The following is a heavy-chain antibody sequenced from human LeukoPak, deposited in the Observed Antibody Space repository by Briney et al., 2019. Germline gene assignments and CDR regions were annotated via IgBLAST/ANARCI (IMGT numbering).Heavy chain of an antibody. J-gene: IGHJ5*02. CDR2: IYTSGST. CDR3: ARDRYYYDSSSYYYRFDP. D-gene: IGHD3-22*01. CDR1: GGSISSYY. V-gene: IGHV4-4*07. Sequence: PSETLSLTCTVSGGSISSYYWSWIRQPAGKGLEWIGRIYTSGSTNYNPSLKSRVTLSVDTSKNQLSLKLSSVTAADTAVYHCARDRYYYDSSSYYYRFDPWGQGTLVTVSS.